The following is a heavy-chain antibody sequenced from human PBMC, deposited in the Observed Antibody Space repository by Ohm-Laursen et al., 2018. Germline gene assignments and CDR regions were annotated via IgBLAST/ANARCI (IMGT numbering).Heavy chain of an antibody. Sequence: GSLRLSCAASGFSFSDHYMDWVRQAPEKGLEWVGRIRNKANSHTTEYAASVKGRFTISRDDSKNSLYLQMNSLRADDTAVYYCARGAYASWGQGTLVTVSS. D-gene: IGHD3-16*01. V-gene: IGHV3-72*01. J-gene: IGHJ5*02. CDR2: IRNKANSHTT. CDR3: ARGAYAS. CDR1: GFSFSDHY.